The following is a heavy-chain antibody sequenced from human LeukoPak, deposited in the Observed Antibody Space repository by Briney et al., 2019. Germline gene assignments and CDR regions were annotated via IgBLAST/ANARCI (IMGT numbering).Heavy chain of an antibody. J-gene: IGHJ4*02. CDR1: GFTFSSYG. V-gene: IGHV3-21*01. D-gene: IGHD5-18*01. Sequence: GGSLRLSCAASGFTFSSYGMHWVRQAPGKGLEWVASISSSSSYIYYADAVKGRFTISRDNAKNSLYLQMNSLRAEDTAVYYCARDPGHSYGYSFDYWGQGTLVTVSS. CDR2: ISSSSSYI. CDR3: ARDPGHSYGYSFDY.